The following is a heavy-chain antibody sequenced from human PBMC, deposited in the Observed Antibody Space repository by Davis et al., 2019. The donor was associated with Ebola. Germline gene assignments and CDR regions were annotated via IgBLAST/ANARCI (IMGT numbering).Heavy chain of an antibody. V-gene: IGHV1-18*01. CDR1: GYTFTSYA. Sequence: AASVKVSCKASGYTFTSYAISWVRQAPGQGPEWMGWISAYNGHTNYAQKFQGRVTMTTDTSTSTAYMEVGILRSDDTAVYYCARAQFPTTSDHWGQGTLVTVSS. CDR3: ARAQFPTTSDH. CDR2: ISAYNGHT. J-gene: IGHJ4*02. D-gene: IGHD1-1*01.